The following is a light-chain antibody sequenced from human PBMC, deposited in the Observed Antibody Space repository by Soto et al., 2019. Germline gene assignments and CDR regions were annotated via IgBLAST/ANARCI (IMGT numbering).Light chain of an antibody. J-gene: IGKJ5*01. CDR2: GAS. CDR1: QSVSSSY. Sequence: IVLTQSPGTLSLSPGDRATLSCRDSQSVSSSYLAWYQQKPGQAPRLLIYGASSRATGIPARFSGSGSGTDFTLTISSLEPEDFAVYYCQQRSNWPPGITFGQGTRLEIK. V-gene: IGKV3D-20*02. CDR3: QQRSNWPPGIT.